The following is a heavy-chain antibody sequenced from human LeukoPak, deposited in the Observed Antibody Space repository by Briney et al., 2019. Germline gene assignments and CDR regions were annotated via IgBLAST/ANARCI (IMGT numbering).Heavy chain of an antibody. J-gene: IGHJ5*01. D-gene: IGHD4-23*01. CDR2: INSDGSGT. CDR3: ARTEGTVAYDS. CDR1: GFTFSKYW. V-gene: IGHV3-74*01. Sequence: GGSLRLSCAASGFTFSKYWMHWVRQAPGKGLVWVSRINSDGSGTTYADSVRGRFTISRDNAKNTLYLQVNSLRAEDTAVYYCARTEGTVAYDSWGQGTLVTVSS.